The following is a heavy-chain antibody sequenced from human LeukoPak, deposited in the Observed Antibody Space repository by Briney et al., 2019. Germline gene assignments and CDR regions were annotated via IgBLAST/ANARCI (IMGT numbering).Heavy chain of an antibody. J-gene: IGHJ4*02. CDR3: ARQGIAVAGTDY. D-gene: IGHD6-19*01. V-gene: IGHV4-4*07. Sequence: SETLSLTCTVSGGSISSYYWSWIRQPAGKGLEWIGRIYSSGSTDYNPSLKSRVTMSVDTSKNKFSLKLSSVTAADTAVYYCARQGIAVAGTDYWGQGTLVTVSS. CDR2: IYSSGST. CDR1: GGSISSYY.